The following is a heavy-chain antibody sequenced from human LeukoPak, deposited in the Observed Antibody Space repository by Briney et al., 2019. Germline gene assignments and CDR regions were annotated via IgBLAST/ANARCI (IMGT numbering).Heavy chain of an antibody. CDR1: GGSIRSGGYY. D-gene: IGHD2-2*01. J-gene: IGHJ4*02. CDR3: ARSFCGSNNCYAVGYFDY. Sequence: SETLSLTCSASGGSIRSGGYYWGWIRQPPGKGLEWIGSIYYSGDTYYNPSLKTRVTMSVDTSKNQFSLKLSSVTDADTAVYYCARSFCGSNNCYAVGYFDYWGQGTLVTVSS. V-gene: IGHV4-39*01. CDR2: IYYSGDT.